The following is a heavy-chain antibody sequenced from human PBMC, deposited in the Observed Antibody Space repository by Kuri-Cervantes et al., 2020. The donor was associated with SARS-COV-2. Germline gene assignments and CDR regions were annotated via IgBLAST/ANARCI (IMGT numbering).Heavy chain of an antibody. V-gene: IGHV1-2*02. J-gene: IGHJ5*02. CDR3: ARDRNSGSYNEYWFDP. Sequence: ASVKVSCKASGYTFTGYYMHWVRHAPGQGLEWMGCINPDNGGTNYAQKFQGRVTMTRDTSISTAYMELRRLRSDDTAVYCGARDRNSGSYNEYWFDPWGQGTLVTVSS. D-gene: IGHD1-26*01. CDR1: GYTFTGYY. CDR2: INPDNGGT.